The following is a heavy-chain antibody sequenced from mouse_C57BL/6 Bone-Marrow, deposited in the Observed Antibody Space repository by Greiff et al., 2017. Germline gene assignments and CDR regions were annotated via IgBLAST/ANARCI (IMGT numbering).Heavy chain of an antibody. Sequence: VQLQQPGAELVKPGASVKLSCKASGYTFTSYWMHWVKQRPGRGLEWIGRIAPNSGGTKYNEKFKSKATLTVDKPSSTAYMQLSSLKSGDTAVYYCARRGGFAYWGQGTLVTVSA. CDR1: GYTFTSYW. V-gene: IGHV1-72*01. CDR2: IAPNSGGT. J-gene: IGHJ3*01. CDR3: ARRGGFAY.